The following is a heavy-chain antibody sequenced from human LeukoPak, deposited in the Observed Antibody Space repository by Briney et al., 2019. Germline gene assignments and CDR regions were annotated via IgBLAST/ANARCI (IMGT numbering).Heavy chain of an antibody. V-gene: IGHV4-34*01. CDR2: INHSGST. Sequence: SETLSLTCAVYGGSFSGYYWSWIRQPPGKGLEWIGEINHSGSTNYNPSLKSRVTISVDTSKNQFSLKLSSVTAADTAVYYCARGRPRIAPVGYYFDYWGQGTLAAVSS. J-gene: IGHJ4*02. CDR3: ARGRPRIAPVGYYFDY. D-gene: IGHD6-13*01. CDR1: GGSFSGYY.